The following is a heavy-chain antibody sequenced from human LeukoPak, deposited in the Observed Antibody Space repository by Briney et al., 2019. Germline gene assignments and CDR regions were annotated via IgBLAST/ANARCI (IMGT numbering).Heavy chain of an antibody. CDR1: GYTFTGYY. Sequence: GASVKVSCKASGYTFTGYYMHWVRQAPGQGLEWMGWINPNSGGTNYAQKFQGRVTMTRDTSISTAYMELSRLRSDDTAVYYCARDSLTLRYFDWLAQAPHYFDYWGQGTLVTVSS. J-gene: IGHJ4*02. D-gene: IGHD3-9*01. CDR3: ARDSLTLRYFDWLAQAPHYFDY. CDR2: INPNSGGT. V-gene: IGHV1-2*02.